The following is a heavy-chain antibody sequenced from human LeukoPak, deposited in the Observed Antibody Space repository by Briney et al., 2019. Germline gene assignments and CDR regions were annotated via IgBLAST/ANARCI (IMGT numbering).Heavy chain of an antibody. V-gene: IGHV3-23*01. D-gene: IGHD2-2*01. J-gene: IGHJ5*02. CDR2: ISGSGGST. CDR1: GFTFSSYA. CDR3: AKVTPEDIVVVPAARNWFDP. Sequence: GGSLRLSCAASGFTFSSYAMSWVRQAPGKGLEWVSAISGSGGSTYYADSVKGRFTISRGNSKNTLYLQMNSLRAEDTAVYYCAKVTPEDIVVVPAARNWFDPWGQGTLVTVSS.